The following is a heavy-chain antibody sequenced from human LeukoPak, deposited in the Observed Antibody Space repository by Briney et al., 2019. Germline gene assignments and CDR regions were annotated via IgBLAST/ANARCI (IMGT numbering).Heavy chain of an antibody. CDR3: ARRRNRIVGAAYYFDY. Sequence: SETLSLTCAVYGGSFSGYYWSWIRQPSGKGLEWIGEINHSGSTNYNPSLKSRVTISVDTSKNQFSLKLSSVTAADTAVYYCARRRNRIVGAAYYFDYWGQGTLVTVSS. CDR2: INHSGST. V-gene: IGHV4-34*01. J-gene: IGHJ4*02. D-gene: IGHD1-26*01. CDR1: GGSFSGYY.